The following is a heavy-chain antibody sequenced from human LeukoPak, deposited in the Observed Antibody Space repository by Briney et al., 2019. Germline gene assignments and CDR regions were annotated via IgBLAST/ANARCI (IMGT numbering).Heavy chain of an antibody. CDR2: INHSGST. V-gene: IGHV4-34*01. D-gene: IGHD4-17*01. CDR1: GGSISGYY. J-gene: IGHJ5*02. CDR3: ARGGLRVRLRSFDP. Sequence: SETLSLTCTVSGGSISGYYWSWIRQPPGKGLEWIGEINHSGSTNYNPSLKSRVTISVDTSKNQFSLKLSSVTAADTAVYYCARGGLRVRLRSFDPWGQGTLVTVSS.